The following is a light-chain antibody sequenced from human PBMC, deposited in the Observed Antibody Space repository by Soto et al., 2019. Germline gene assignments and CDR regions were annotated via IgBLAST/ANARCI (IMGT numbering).Light chain of an antibody. Sequence: EIVLTQSPATLSLSPGERATLSCRASQSVSNYLAWYQQKAGQAPRLLIYDASNRTTGIPARFSGSGCGTDFTLTISSREPEDFAVYYCQQCNNCPPLTFGQGTRLEIK. V-gene: IGKV3-11*01. CDR1: QSVSNY. J-gene: IGKJ5*01. CDR3: QQCNNCPPLT. CDR2: DAS.